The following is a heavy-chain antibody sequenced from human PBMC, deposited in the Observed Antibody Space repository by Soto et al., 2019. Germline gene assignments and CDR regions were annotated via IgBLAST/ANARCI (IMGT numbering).Heavy chain of an antibody. CDR1: GYTFTGYY. V-gene: IGHV1-2*04. J-gene: IGHJ6*02. Sequence: ALVKGYCKASGYTFTGYYMHWVRQAPGQGLEWMGWINPNSGGTNYAQKFQGWVTMTRDTSISTAYMELSRLRSDDTAVYYCARDVVIVGARTHYYYYGMDVWGQGTTVTVSS. CDR2: INPNSGGT. CDR3: ARDVVIVGARTHYYYYGMDV. D-gene: IGHD1-26*01.